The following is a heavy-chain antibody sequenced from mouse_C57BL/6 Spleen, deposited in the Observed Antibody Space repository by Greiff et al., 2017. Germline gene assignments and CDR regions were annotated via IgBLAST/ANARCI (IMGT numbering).Heavy chain of an antibody. CDR3: ARKSYDGYSYDMDY. V-gene: IGHV1-18*01. J-gene: IGHJ4*01. D-gene: IGHD2-3*01. Sequence: VQLQQSGPELVKPGASVKISCKASGYTFTDYNMDWVKQSHGKSLEWIGDINPNNGGTIYNQKFKGKATLTVDKSSSTAYMELRSLTSEDTAVYYCARKSYDGYSYDMDYWGQGTSVTVSS. CDR1: GYTFTDYN. CDR2: INPNNGGT.